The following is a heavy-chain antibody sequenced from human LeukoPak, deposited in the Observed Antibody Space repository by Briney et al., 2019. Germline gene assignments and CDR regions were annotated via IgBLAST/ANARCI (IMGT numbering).Heavy chain of an antibody. D-gene: IGHD6-13*01. Sequence: SETLSLNCTVSGGSISSYYWSWIRRPPGRGLEWIGYIYYSGSTNYNPSLKSRVTISVDTSKNQFSLKLSSVTAADTAVYYCVRVGQLVRFDPWGQGTLVTVSS. J-gene: IGHJ5*02. V-gene: IGHV4-59*01. CDR3: VRVGQLVRFDP. CDR1: GGSISSYY. CDR2: IYYSGST.